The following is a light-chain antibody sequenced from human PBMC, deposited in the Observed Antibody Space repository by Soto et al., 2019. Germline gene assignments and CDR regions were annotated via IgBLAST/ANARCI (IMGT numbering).Light chain of an antibody. Sequence: DIQMTQSPSSLSAAVEDRVTITCQASQDISNYLNWYQQKLGKAPKLLIYDASNLETGVPSRFSGTGSGTDFTFTISSLKPEDIATYYCQQYSHLITFGQGTRLEIK. J-gene: IGKJ5*01. CDR3: QQYSHLIT. CDR1: QDISNY. CDR2: DAS. V-gene: IGKV1-33*01.